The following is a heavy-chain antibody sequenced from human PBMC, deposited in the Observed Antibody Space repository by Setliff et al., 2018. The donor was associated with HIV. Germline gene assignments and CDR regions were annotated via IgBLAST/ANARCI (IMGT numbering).Heavy chain of an antibody. CDR3: ASWPSSYWSYSYYYIDV. Sequence: GGSLRLSCAASGLTFSSYAMSWVRQAPGKGLEWVANIKQDGSEKYYGDSVKGRFTISRDNGKNSLYLQMNSLRAKDTAVYYCASWPSSYWSYSYYYIDVWGKGTTVTVSS. J-gene: IGHJ6*03. D-gene: IGHD6-13*01. V-gene: IGHV3-7*03. CDR1: GLTFSSYA. CDR2: IKQDGSEK.